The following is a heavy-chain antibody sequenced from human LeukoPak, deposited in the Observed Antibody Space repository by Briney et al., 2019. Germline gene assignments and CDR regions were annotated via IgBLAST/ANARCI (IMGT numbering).Heavy chain of an antibody. CDR3: ARENTNLAYLDS. CDR1: GGTISTVGYL. J-gene: IGHJ4*02. CDR2: IYYRGTT. Sequence: SETLSLTCTVSGGTISTVGYLWSWIRHLPGEGLDYMGYIYYRGTTYYNPSLKSRLSMSVDTPKNQFSLKLASVTAADTAVYYCARENTNLAYLDSWGQGTLVTVSS. V-gene: IGHV4-31*03. D-gene: IGHD3-3*02.